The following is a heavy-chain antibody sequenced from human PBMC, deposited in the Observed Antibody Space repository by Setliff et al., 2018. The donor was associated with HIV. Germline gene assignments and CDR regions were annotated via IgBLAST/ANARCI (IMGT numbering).Heavy chain of an antibody. CDR3: VKDVVKSWSGSGALDF. D-gene: IGHD3-3*01. Sequence: GGSLRLSCAASGFTFNSYGMHWVRQAPGKGLEWVALIWYDASKKEYAESVKGRFNILRDDSKKTVDLQMNSLRADDTAVYYCVKDVVKSWSGSGALDFWGPGTLVTVSS. CDR2: IWYDASKK. V-gene: IGHV3-33*06. J-gene: IGHJ4*02. CDR1: GFTFNSYG.